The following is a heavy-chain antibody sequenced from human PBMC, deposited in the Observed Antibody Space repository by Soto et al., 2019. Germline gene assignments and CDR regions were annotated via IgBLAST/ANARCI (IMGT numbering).Heavy chain of an antibody. CDR1: GYTFTSYG. D-gene: IGHD3-10*01. CDR2: ISAYNGNT. CDR3: ASVVTMVRGVISHYGMDV. J-gene: IGHJ6*02. V-gene: IGHV1-18*01. Sequence: QVQLVQSGAEVKKPGASVKVSCKASGYTFTSYGISWVRQAPGQGLEWMGWISAYNGNTNYAQKLQGRVTMTTDPSTSTAYMELRSLRSDDTAVYYCASVVTMVRGVISHYGMDVWGQGTTVTVSS.